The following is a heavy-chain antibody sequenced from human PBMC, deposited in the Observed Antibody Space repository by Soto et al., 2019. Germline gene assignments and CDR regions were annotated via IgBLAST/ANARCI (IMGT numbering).Heavy chain of an antibody. D-gene: IGHD1-7*01. J-gene: IGHJ5*02. CDR1: GFTFSSYS. V-gene: IGHV3-21*01. CDR2: ISSSSSYI. Sequence: PGGSLRLSCAASGFTFSSYSMNWVRQAPGKGLEWVSSISSSSSYIYYADSVKGRFTISRDNAKNSLYLQMNSLRAEDTAVYYCARDPPSPPNWTYDQSNWFDPWGQETLITVSS. CDR3: ARDPPSPPNWTYDQSNWFDP.